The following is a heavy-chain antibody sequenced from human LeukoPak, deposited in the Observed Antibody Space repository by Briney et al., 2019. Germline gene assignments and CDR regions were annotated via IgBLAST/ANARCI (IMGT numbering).Heavy chain of an antibody. CDR2: ISAYNGNT. Sequence: SVKVSCKASGYTFTSYGISWVRQAPGQGHEWMGWISAYNGNTNYAQKVQGRVSMTTDTSTSTAYMELRSLRSDDTAVYYCARGGLAAAGKGGFDPWGQGTLVTVSS. CDR1: GYTFTSYG. J-gene: IGHJ5*02. CDR3: ARGGLAAAGKGGFDP. D-gene: IGHD6-13*01. V-gene: IGHV1-18*01.